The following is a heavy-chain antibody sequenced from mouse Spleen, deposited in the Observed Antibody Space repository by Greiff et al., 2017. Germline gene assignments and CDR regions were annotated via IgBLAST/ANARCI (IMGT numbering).Heavy chain of an antibody. CDR3: ARPLTATYAMDY. V-gene: IGHV1-59*01. Sequence: QVQLQQPGAELVRPGTSVKLSCKASGYTFTSYWMHWVKQRPGQGLEWIGVIDPSDSYTNYNQKFKGKATLTVDTSSSTAYMQLSSLTSEDSAVYYCARPLTATYAMDYWGQGTSVTVSS. D-gene: IGHD1-2*01. J-gene: IGHJ4*01. CDR2: IDPSDSYT. CDR1: GYTFTSYW.